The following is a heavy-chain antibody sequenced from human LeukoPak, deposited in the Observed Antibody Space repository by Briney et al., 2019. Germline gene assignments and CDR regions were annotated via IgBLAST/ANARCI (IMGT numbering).Heavy chain of an antibody. V-gene: IGHV1-46*01. CDR2: INPPSGTT. CDR3: ASVLYCGADCYSGRYFFDY. Sequence: ASVKVSCKASGYTFTRYYIHWVRQAPGQGLEWMGTINPPSGTTTYAQKFQGRVTMTRDTSTSTVYMELSSLRSEDTAVYYCASVLYCGADCYSGRYFFDYWGQGTLVTVSS. J-gene: IGHJ4*02. D-gene: IGHD2-21*02. CDR1: GYTFTRYY.